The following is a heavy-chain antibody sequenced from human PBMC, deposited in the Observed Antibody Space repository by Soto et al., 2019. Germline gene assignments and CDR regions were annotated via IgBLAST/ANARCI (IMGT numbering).Heavy chain of an antibody. CDR3: TTNYVDTAPVSD. J-gene: IGHJ4*02. V-gene: IGHV3-15*01. CDR2: IKSKTDGGTT. CDR1: GFTFSNAW. D-gene: IGHD5-18*01. Sequence: GGSLRLSCAASGFTFSNAWMSWVRQAPGKGLEWVGRIKSKTDGGTTDYAAPVKGRFTISRDDSKNTLYLQMNSLKTEDTAVYYCTTNYVDTAPVSDWGQGTLVTVSS.